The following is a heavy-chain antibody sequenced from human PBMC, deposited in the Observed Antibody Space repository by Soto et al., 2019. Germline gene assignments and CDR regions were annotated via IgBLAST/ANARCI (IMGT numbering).Heavy chain of an antibody. CDR2: ISSDGSEK. Sequence: QVQLVESGGGVVQPGRSLRLSCAASGFTFSTYGVHWVRQAPGKGLEWVAVISSDGSEKYYAGSVKGRVSISRDNSKSTLYQHMDSLRAEETAVYYCATGAVTASLYDFDYWGQGTLVTVSS. CDR3: ATGAVTASLYDFDY. D-gene: IGHD2-21*02. J-gene: IGHJ4*02. CDR1: GFTFSTYG. V-gene: IGHV3-30*03.